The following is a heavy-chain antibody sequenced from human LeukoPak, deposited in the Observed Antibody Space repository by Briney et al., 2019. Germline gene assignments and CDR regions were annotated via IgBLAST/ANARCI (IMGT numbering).Heavy chain of an antibody. D-gene: IGHD3-22*01. Sequence: GRSLRLSCAASGFTFSSYGMHWVRQAPGKGLEWVAVIWYDGSNKYYADSVKGRFTISRDNSKNTLYLQMNSLRAEDTAVYYCARDPSSGHRKYYFDYWGQGTLVTVSS. CDR2: IWYDGSNK. CDR3: ARDPSSGHRKYYFDY. CDR1: GFTFSSYG. V-gene: IGHV3-33*01. J-gene: IGHJ4*02.